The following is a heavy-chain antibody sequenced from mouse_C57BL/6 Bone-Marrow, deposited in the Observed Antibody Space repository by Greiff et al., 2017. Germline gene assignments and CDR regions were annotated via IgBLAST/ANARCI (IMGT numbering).Heavy chain of an antibody. J-gene: IGHJ2*01. Sequence: QVQLQQPGAELVRPGSSVKLSCKASGYTFTSYWMDWVKQRPGQGLEWIGNIYPSDSETHYNQKFKDKATLTVDKSSSTAYMQLSSLTSEDSAVYYCARGHYGSSSYFLYYWGQGTTLTVTS. CDR3: ARGHYGSSSYFLYY. CDR1: GYTFTSYW. V-gene: IGHV1-61*01. D-gene: IGHD1-1*01. CDR2: IYPSDSET.